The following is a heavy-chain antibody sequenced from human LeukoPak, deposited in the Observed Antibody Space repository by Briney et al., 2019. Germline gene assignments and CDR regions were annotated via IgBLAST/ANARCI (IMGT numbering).Heavy chain of an antibody. V-gene: IGHV4-59*08. D-gene: IGHD6-13*01. J-gene: IGHJ6*02. CDR1: GGSISSYY. CDR2: IYYSGST. Sequence: SETLSLTCTVSGGSISSYYWSWIRQPPGKGLEWIGYIYYSGSTNYNPSLKSRVTVSVDTSKNQFSLKLSSVTAADTAVYYCASAIAAAGTPLSYYGMDVWGQGTTVTVSS. CDR3: ASAIAAAGTPLSYYGMDV.